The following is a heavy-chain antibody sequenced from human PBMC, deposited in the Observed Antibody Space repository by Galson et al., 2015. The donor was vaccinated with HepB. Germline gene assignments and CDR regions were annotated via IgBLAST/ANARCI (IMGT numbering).Heavy chain of an antibody. D-gene: IGHD2-2*01. CDR2: ITEGGGNT. CDR1: GFTSSTYV. Sequence: SLRLSCAASGFTSSTYVMSWVRQASGKGLEWVSDITEGGGNTYYADSVRGRFTISRDNSRNTLYLQMNSLRAEDTAVYYCATCPNTNCPRVWGQGTLVTVSS. V-gene: IGHV3-23*01. CDR3: ATCPNTNCPRV. J-gene: IGHJ4*02.